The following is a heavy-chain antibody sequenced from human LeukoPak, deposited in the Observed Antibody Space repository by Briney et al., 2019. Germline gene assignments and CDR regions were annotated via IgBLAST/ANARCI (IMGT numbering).Heavy chain of an antibody. CDR2: VYYSGST. J-gene: IGHJ3*02. CDR3: ARDVDSSGYPHAFDI. CDR1: GGSISNYY. D-gene: IGHD3-22*01. Sequence: PSETLSLTCKVSGGSISNYYWTWIRQPPGKGLEWIGYVYYSGSTNYNPSLKSRVTVSVDTSKNQFSLKLRSVTAADTAVYYCARDVDSSGYPHAFDIWGHGTMVTVSS. V-gene: IGHV4-59*01.